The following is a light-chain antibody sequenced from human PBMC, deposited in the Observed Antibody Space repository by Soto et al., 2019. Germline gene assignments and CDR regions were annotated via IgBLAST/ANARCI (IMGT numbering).Light chain of an antibody. CDR3: YSAADNVRV. CDR1: VLAKKY. J-gene: IGLJ2*01. CDR2: KTS. V-gene: IGLV3-27*01. Sequence: SYELTQPSSVSVSPGQTARITCSGDVLAKKYARWFQQKPGQAPVMVIYKTSERPSGIPERFSGSNSGTTVTLTISGAQVEDEADYYCYSAADNVRVFGGGTKVTVL.